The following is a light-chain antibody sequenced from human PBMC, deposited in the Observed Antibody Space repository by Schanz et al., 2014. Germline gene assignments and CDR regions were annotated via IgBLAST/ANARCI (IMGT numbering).Light chain of an antibody. CDR1: QRISSW. Sequence: GDRVTITCRASQRISSWLAWYQQKPGKAPKLLIYDASSLESGVPSRFSGSGSGTEFTLTISSLQPDDFATYYCQQYNSYWGFGQGTKVEIK. V-gene: IGKV1-5*01. CDR3: QQYNSYWG. J-gene: IGKJ1*01. CDR2: DAS.